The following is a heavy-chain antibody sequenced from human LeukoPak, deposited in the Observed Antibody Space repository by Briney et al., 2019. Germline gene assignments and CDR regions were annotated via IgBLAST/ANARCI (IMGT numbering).Heavy chain of an antibody. CDR1: GGSISSYY. CDR3: ARAHGRLRFLEWFSPNSFDP. CDR2: IYYSGST. Sequence: SETLSLTCTVSGGSISSYYWSWIRQPPGKGLEWIGYIYYSGSTNYNPSLKSRVTISVDTSKNQFSLRLSSVTAADTAVYYCARAHGRLRFLEWFSPNSFDPWGQGTLVTVSS. J-gene: IGHJ5*02. D-gene: IGHD3-3*01. V-gene: IGHV4-59*01.